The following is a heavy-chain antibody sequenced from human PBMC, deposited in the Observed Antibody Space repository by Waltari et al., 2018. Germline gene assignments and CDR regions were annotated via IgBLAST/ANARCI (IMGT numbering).Heavy chain of an antibody. V-gene: IGHV4-39*01. CDR2: LYYSGRP. D-gene: IGHD3-3*01. Sequence: QLQLQESGPGLVKPSETLSVTCTVSGGSISSSSYSWGWIRPPPGQGLEWIGSLYYSGRPYYTPSLKSRDTISLDTSKNQFSRKLSSVPAADTAVYYCASGMAQGLYEFWNYHMDVWGKGTTVTVSS. J-gene: IGHJ6*03. CDR3: ASGMAQGLYEFWNYHMDV. CDR1: GGSISSSSYS.